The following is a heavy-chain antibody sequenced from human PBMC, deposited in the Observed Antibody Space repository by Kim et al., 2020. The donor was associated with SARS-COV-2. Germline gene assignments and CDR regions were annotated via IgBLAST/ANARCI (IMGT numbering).Heavy chain of an antibody. V-gene: IGHV3-23*01. D-gene: IGHD2-2*02. Sequence: SVKGRFTISRDNSKNTLYLQMNSLRAEDTAVYYCAKVGPTIPYYYGMDVWGQGTTVTVSS. J-gene: IGHJ6*02. CDR3: AKVGPTIPYYYGMDV.